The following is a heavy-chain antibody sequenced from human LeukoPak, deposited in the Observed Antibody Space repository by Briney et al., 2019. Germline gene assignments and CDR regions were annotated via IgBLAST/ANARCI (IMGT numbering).Heavy chain of an antibody. Sequence: SETLSLTCTVSGGSISSYYWSWIRQPPGKGLEWIGYIYYSGSTNYNPSLKSRVTISVDTSKNQFSLKLSSVTAADTAVYYCARTSTLDLNYYGSGSYYQIDYWGQGTLVTVSS. V-gene: IGHV4-59*08. CDR1: GGSISSYY. CDR3: ARTSTLDLNYYGSGSYYQIDY. CDR2: IYYSGST. D-gene: IGHD3-10*01. J-gene: IGHJ4*02.